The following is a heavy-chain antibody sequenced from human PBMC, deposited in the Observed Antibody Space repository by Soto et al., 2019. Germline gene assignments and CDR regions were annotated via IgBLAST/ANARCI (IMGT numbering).Heavy chain of an antibody. CDR1: GGSISSYY. D-gene: IGHD3-10*01. Sequence: PSETLSLTCTVSGGSISSYYWSWIRQPPGKGLEWIGYIYYSGSTNYNPSLKSRVTISVDTSKNQFSLKLSSVTAADTAVYYCARAGTTMVRGVISGWFDHWGQGTLVTVSS. J-gene: IGHJ5*02. CDR2: IYYSGST. CDR3: ARAGTTMVRGVISGWFDH. V-gene: IGHV4-59*01.